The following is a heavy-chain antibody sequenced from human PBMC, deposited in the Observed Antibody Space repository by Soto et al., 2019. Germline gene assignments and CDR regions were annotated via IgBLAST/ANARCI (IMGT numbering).Heavy chain of an antibody. V-gene: IGHV4-39*01. Sequence: QLQLQESGPGLVKPSETLSLTCTVSGGSISSFNYFWGWIRQPPGKGLEWIGNLYYSGKTYYNPSLQSRVTISVDTSKKQCTLTLRSVTAADPAVYYCARGGGSTFNWFDPWGQGTLVTVSP. J-gene: IGHJ5*02. CDR1: GGSISSFNYF. D-gene: IGHD2-15*01. CDR3: ARGGGSTFNWFDP. CDR2: LYYSGKT.